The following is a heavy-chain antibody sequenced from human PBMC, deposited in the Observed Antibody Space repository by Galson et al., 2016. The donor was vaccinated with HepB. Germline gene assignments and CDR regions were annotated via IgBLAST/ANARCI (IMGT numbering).Heavy chain of an antibody. J-gene: IGHJ4*02. V-gene: IGHV5-51*01. CDR1: GYSITTYW. D-gene: IGHD1-7*01. CDR2: IYPGDSDT. Sequence: QSGAEVKKPGESLKISCKASGYSITTYWIGWVRQVPGKGLEWVGIIYPGDSDTRYSPSFQGQVTISADRSISTAYLQWSSLKASDTAMYYCARRKNYAPDYWGQGTLVTVSS. CDR3: ARRKNYAPDY.